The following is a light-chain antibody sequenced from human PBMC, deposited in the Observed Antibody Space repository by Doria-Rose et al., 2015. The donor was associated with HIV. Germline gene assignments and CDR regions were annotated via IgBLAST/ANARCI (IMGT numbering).Light chain of an antibody. CDR2: DGS. CDR1: QSFGSTY. J-gene: IGKJ1*01. V-gene: IGKV3-20*01. Sequence: EIVLTQSPGTLSLSPGERATLSCRASQSFGSTYLAWYQQKPGQAPSLLIYDGSTRATGIPGRFSASGSGTDFTLTINRLEPEDFALYYCHQYGTSWTFGQGTKVEI. CDR3: HQYGTSWT.